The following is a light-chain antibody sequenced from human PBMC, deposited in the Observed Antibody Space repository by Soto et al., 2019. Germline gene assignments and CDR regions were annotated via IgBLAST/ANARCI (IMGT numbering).Light chain of an antibody. J-gene: IGKJ3*01. CDR2: GAS. CDR1: QSLSGSH. V-gene: IGKV3-20*01. CDR3: QKYGSSSAI. Sequence: EIVLTQSPGTLSLSPGERATLSCRASQSLSGSHLAWYQQKPGQAPGLLMYGASNRASGIPDRFSGSGSGTDFTLTMSRVEPEDFAVYFWQKYGSSSAIFGRGTKVDI.